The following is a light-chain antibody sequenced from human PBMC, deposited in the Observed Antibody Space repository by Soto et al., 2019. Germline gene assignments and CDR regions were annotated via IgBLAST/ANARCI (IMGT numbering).Light chain of an antibody. CDR2: DAY. Sequence: EVVWTESPVTLSLSPGERATLSCRASQSFRGLLAWYQQKPGQAPRLLIYDAYNRATGIPPRFSGSGSGTHFTLTINSLEPEDSAVYYCEQRHMWPITFGQGTRLEI. CDR1: QSFRGL. J-gene: IGKJ5*01. CDR3: EQRHMWPIT. V-gene: IGKV3-11*01.